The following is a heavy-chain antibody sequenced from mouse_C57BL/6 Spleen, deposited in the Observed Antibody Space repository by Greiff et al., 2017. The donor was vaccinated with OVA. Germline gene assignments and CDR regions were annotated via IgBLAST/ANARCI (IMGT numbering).Heavy chain of an antibody. D-gene: IGHD1-1*02. J-gene: IGHJ3*01. Sequence: VQLQQSGAELVRPGASVKLSCTASGFNIKDDYMHWVKQRPEQGLEWIGWIDPENGDTEYASKFQGKATITADTSSNTAYLQLSSLTSEDTAVYYCTTWSSRSFAYWGQGTLVTVSA. CDR1: GFNIKDDY. V-gene: IGHV14-4*01. CDR2: IDPENGDT. CDR3: TTWSSRSFAY.